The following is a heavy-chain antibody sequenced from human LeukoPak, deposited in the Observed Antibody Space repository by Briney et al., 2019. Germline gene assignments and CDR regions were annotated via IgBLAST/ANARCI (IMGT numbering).Heavy chain of an antibody. D-gene: IGHD3-16*01. CDR2: IYSDGRT. CDR1: GFIVRSSY. Sequence: PAGSLRLSCAASGFIVRSSYMGWVRQAPGKGLEWVSYIYSDGRTFYADSVKSRFTTSRDSSKNTLYFQMNSLRAEDTAVYYCARAFDHHFDYWGQGTLVTVSS. CDR3: ARAFDHHFDY. V-gene: IGHV3-53*01. J-gene: IGHJ4*02.